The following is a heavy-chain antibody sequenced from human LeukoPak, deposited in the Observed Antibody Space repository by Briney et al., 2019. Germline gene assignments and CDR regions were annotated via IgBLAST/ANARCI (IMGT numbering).Heavy chain of an antibody. CDR3: AIERCSSTSCYLYNWFDP. V-gene: IGHV1-69*05. Sequence: ASVKVSCKASGGTFSSYAISWVRQASGQGLEWMGGIIPIFGTANYAQKFQGRVTITTDESTSTAYMELSSLRSEDTAVYYCAIERCSSTSCYLYNWFDPWGQGTLVTVSS. D-gene: IGHD2-2*01. CDR2: IIPIFGTA. CDR1: GGTFSSYA. J-gene: IGHJ5*02.